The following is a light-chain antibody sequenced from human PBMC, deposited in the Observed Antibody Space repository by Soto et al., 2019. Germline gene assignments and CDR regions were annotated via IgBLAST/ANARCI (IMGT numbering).Light chain of an antibody. V-gene: IGLV2-14*03. Sequence: QSVLTQLASVSGSPGQSITIPCTGTSSDVGGYNYVSWYQHHPGKAPKLIIYDVSNRPSGVSNRFSGSKSDNTASLTISGLQAEDEADYYCSSYTSSNTLGVFGTGTKVTVL. CDR3: SSYTSSNTLGV. J-gene: IGLJ1*01. CDR2: DVS. CDR1: SSDVGGYNY.